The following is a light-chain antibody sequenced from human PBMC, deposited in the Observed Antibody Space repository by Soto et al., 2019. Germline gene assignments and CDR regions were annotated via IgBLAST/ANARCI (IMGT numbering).Light chain of an antibody. CDR2: IND. CDR1: SSNIGSHT. CDR3: AAWDDSLKGLV. Sequence: QPVLTQPPSASGTPGQRVTFSCSGRSSNIGSHTVNWYQQLPGTAPKLLIYINDQRPSGVPGRFSGSKSGTSASLAISGLQSEDEADYYCAAWDDSLKGLVFGGGTKVTVL. V-gene: IGLV1-44*01. J-gene: IGLJ3*02.